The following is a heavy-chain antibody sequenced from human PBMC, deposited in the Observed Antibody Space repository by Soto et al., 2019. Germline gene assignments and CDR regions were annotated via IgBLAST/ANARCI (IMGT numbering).Heavy chain of an antibody. CDR3: ARGNHRWLQLWYFDL. J-gene: IGHJ2*01. CDR2: IIPIFGTA. V-gene: IGHV1-69*12. D-gene: IGHD5-12*01. CDR1: GGTFSSYT. Sequence: QVQLVQSGAEVKKPGSSVTVSCKASGGTFSSYTISWVRQAPGQGLEWMGGIIPIFGTANYAQKFQGRVTTTADESTSTAYMELRSLRSEDTAVYYCARGNHRWLQLWYFDLWRRGTLVTVSS.